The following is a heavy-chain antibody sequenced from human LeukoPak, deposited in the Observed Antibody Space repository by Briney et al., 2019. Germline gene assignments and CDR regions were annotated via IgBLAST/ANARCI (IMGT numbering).Heavy chain of an antibody. Sequence: KASETLSLTCTVSGGSISSYYWSWIRQPPGKGLEWIGYIYYSGSTNYNPSLKSRVTISVDTSKNQFSLKLSSVTAADTAVYYCARKKGYSYGLDVWGQGTTVTVSS. D-gene: IGHD5-18*01. CDR3: ARKKGYSYGLDV. CDR2: IYYSGST. V-gene: IGHV4-59*01. J-gene: IGHJ6*02. CDR1: GGSISSYY.